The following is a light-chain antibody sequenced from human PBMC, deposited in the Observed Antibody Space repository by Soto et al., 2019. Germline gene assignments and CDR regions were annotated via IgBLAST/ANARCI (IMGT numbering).Light chain of an antibody. V-gene: IGKV1-27*01. CDR3: QKYNSDHV. Sequence: DIQMTQSPSSLSASVGDRVTITCRASQGISHYLAWSQQKPGKVPKLLIYAASTLQSGVPSRFSGSGSGSDFTLTISRLQPEDVATYYCQKYNSDHVFGPGTKVDIK. J-gene: IGKJ3*01. CDR2: AAS. CDR1: QGISHY.